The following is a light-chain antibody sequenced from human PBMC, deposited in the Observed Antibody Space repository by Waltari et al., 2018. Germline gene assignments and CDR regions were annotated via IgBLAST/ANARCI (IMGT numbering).Light chain of an antibody. CDR2: GKH. V-gene: IGLV3-19*01. Sequence: SSDLTQDPAVSVTLGQTVRITCKGDSLENYYAAWYQQKPGQAPILVIYGKHYRPSGIPDRFSGSSSGNTASLTITGAQAEDEADYFCSSRDSSNRPHVLFGGGTKLTVL. CDR3: SSRDSSNRPHVL. CDR1: SLENYY. J-gene: IGLJ2*01.